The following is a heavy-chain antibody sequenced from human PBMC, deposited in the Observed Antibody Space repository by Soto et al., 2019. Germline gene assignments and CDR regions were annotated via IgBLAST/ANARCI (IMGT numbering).Heavy chain of an antibody. CDR2: IKSKTDGGTA. CDR1: GFNLSHRS. Sequence: PGGSLRLSCVASGFNLSHRSMTWVRQTAGKGLEWVGRIKSKTDGGTADYAAPVKGRATISRDDSKNTVHLQMNSLKTEDTAVYYCTTGIYYDILTGYHNVAYWGQGALVTVSS. D-gene: IGHD3-9*01. J-gene: IGHJ4*02. V-gene: IGHV3-15*01. CDR3: TTGIYYDILTGYHNVAY.